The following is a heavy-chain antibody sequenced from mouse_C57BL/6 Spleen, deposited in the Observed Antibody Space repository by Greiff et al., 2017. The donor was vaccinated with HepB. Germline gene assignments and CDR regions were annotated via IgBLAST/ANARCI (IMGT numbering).Heavy chain of an antibody. Sequence: VQLQQPGAELVKPGASVKLSCKASAYTFTGYWMHWVKQSPGRGLEGIGRIDPNSGGTKYNEKFRSKATLTVDKPSSTAYMQLSSLTSEDSAVYYCAHGGREGFDYWGQGTTLTVSS. CDR1: AYTFTGYW. D-gene: IGHD3-3*01. CDR2: IDPNSGGT. CDR3: AHGGREGFDY. V-gene: IGHV1-72*01. J-gene: IGHJ2*01.